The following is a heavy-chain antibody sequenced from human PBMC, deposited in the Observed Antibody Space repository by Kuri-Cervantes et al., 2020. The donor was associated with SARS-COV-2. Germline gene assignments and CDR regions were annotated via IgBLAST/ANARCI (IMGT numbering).Heavy chain of an antibody. D-gene: IGHD3-3*01. Sequence: GGSLRLSCAASGFTFSTYSMTWVRQAPGKGLEWVSSISSSSSQRYYVDSVKGRFTISRDNAKNSLYLQMNSLRAEDTAVYYCAKVYYDFWSGYYNYYYYMDVWGKGTTVTVSS. J-gene: IGHJ6*03. CDR2: ISSSSSQR. CDR1: GFTFSTYS. CDR3: AKVYYDFWSGYYNYYYYMDV. V-gene: IGHV3-21*01.